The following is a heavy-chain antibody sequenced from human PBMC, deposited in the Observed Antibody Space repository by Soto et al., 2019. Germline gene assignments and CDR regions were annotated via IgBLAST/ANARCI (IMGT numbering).Heavy chain of an antibody. D-gene: IGHD4-17*01. CDR1: GLTLSSYG. V-gene: IGHV3-21*01. CDR3: ARDTGGDGDYPNQLFDP. CDR2: ISSSSSYM. Sequence: SLRISCAASGLTLSSYGRYWVRQAKGKGLEWVSSISSSSSYMYYADSVKGRFTISRDNAKNSLYLQMNSLRAEDTAVYYCARDTGGDGDYPNQLFDPWGQGTLVTVCS. J-gene: IGHJ5*02.